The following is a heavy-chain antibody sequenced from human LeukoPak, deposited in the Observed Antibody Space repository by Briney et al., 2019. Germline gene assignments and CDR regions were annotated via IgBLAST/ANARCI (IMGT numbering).Heavy chain of an antibody. V-gene: IGHV3-30*02. CDR1: GFPFSSYN. D-gene: IGHD2-15*01. CDR2: IRSEGSDK. CDR3: TKDGGGGHCYFDY. Sequence: PGGSLRLSCAASGFPFSSYNMPWVRQAPGKGLERVAFIRSEGSDKDNADSVKGRFTNTRDNSKNTMYLQMNSLRAEDTAVYYCTKDGGGGHCYFDYWGQGTLVTVSS. J-gene: IGHJ4*02.